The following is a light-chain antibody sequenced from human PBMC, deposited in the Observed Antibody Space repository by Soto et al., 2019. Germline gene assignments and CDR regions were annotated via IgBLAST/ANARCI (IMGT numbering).Light chain of an antibody. J-gene: IGKJ1*01. CDR2: WAS. Sequence: DIVMTQSPDSLAVSLGERATINCKSSQSVLYSSNNKNYLGWYQQKAGQPPKLLIYWASTRESGVPDRFSGSGSGTEFTLTISSLQAEDVAVYYCQQYYSTPLTFGQGTKVEIK. CDR3: QQYYSTPLT. CDR1: QSVLYSSNNKNY. V-gene: IGKV4-1*01.